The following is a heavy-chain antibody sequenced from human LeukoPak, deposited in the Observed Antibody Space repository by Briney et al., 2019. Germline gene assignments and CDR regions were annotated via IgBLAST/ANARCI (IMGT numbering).Heavy chain of an antibody. D-gene: IGHD6-13*01. Sequence: SETLSLTCTVSGGSISSGSYYWSWIRQPAGKGLEWIGRIYTSGSTNYNPSLKSRATISVDTSKNQFSLKLSSVTAADTAVYYCASPPAGYSSSWYGNWGQGTLVTVSS. CDR2: IYTSGST. CDR1: GGSISSGSYY. J-gene: IGHJ4*02. V-gene: IGHV4-61*02. CDR3: ASPPAGYSSSWYGN.